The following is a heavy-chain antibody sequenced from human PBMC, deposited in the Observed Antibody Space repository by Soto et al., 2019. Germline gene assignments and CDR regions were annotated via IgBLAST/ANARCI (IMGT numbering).Heavy chain of an antibody. J-gene: IGHJ5*02. CDR2: ISAYNGNT. CDR1: GYTFTSYG. CDR3: ARVIGDSYDSSCYYNWFDT. V-gene: IGHV1-18*01. Sequence: ASVKVSCKASGYTFTSYGISWVRQAPGQGLEWMGWISAYNGNTNYTQKLQGRVTMTTDTSTSTAYMELRSLRSDDTAVYYCARVIGDSYDSSCYYNWFDTWGQGTLVTVSS. D-gene: IGHD3-22*01.